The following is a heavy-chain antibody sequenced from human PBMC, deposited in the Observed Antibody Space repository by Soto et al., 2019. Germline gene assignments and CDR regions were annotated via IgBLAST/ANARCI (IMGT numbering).Heavy chain of an antibody. CDR1: GGTFSSYA. CDR3: ARGLRYWTWTPGMDV. CDR2: IIPIFGTA. Sequence: VKVSCKASGGTFSSYAISWVRQAPGQGLEWMGGIIPIFGTANYAQKFQGRVTITADESTSTAYMELSSLRSEDTAVYYCARGLRYWTWTPGMDVWGQGTTVTVSS. J-gene: IGHJ6*02. V-gene: IGHV1-69*01. D-gene: IGHD4-17*01.